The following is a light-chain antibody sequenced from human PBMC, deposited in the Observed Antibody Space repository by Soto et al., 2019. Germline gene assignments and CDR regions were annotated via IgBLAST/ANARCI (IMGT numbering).Light chain of an antibody. CDR3: QSYDASLRDYV. CDR1: SSNIGAYYD. CDR2: GNT. J-gene: IGLJ1*01. V-gene: IGLV1-40*01. Sequence: QSGLTQPPSVSGAPGQSVTISCTGSSSNIGAYYDVRWYQQLPGTVPKLLIFGNTNRPSGVPDRFSGSKSGTSASLAITGLQAEDEADYYCQSYDASLRDYVFGTGTKVTVL.